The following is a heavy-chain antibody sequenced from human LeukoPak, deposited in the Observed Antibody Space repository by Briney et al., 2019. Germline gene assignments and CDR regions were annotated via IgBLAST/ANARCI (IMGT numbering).Heavy chain of an antibody. V-gene: IGHV1-8*01. Sequence: ASVKVSCKASGYTFTSYDINWVRQATGQGLEWMGWMNPNSGNTGYAQKFQGRVTMTRDTSISTAYMELSRLRSDDTAVYYCARCVYNSSFPDYWGQGTLVTVSS. CDR2: MNPNSGNT. CDR1: GYTFTSYD. D-gene: IGHD6-6*01. CDR3: ARCVYNSSFPDY. J-gene: IGHJ4*02.